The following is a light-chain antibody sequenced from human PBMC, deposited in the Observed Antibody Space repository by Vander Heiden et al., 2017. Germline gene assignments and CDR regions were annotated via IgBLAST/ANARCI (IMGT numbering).Light chain of an antibody. J-gene: IGKJ4*01. CDR1: QGISSS. V-gene: IGKV1-9*01. Sequence: IHLTQSPSSLCASVGDRGTITCWASQGISSSLAWYQQKPGQAPKLLIYAASTLQSGVPYRFSGSGSGTDFTLTIGSLQLEDFATYYCQQLNSYPLTFGGGTKVEIK. CDR3: QQLNSYPLT. CDR2: AAS.